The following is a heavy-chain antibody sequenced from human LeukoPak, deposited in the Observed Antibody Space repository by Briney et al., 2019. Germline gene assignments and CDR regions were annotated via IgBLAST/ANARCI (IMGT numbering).Heavy chain of an antibody. Sequence: PSETLSLTCTVSGGSISSYYWSWIRQPPGKGLEWIGEINHSGSTNYNPSLKSRVTISVDTSKNQFSLKLSSVTAADTAVYYCARFPHVVVPAGRNYYCYYGMDVWGQGTTVTVSS. D-gene: IGHD2-2*01. CDR2: INHSGST. J-gene: IGHJ6*02. CDR1: GGSISSYY. CDR3: ARFPHVVVPAGRNYYCYYGMDV. V-gene: IGHV4-34*01.